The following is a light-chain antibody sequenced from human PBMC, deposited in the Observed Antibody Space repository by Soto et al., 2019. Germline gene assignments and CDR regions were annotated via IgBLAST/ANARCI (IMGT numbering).Light chain of an antibody. CDR3: QQYGSSPP. V-gene: IGKV3-20*01. CDR1: QSVTNY. J-gene: IGKJ5*01. CDR2: GAS. Sequence: EIFLTQSPDTLSLSPGERATLTCRASQSVTNYIAWYQQRPGQAPRLLIYGASKRATGIPDRFSGSESGTDFTLTINSLEPEDSAVYYCQQYGSSPPFGQGTRLEIK.